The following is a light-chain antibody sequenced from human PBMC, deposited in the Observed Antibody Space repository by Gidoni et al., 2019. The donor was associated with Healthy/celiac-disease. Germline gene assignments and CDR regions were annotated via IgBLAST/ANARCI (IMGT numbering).Light chain of an antibody. CDR2: AAS. CDR1: QSISSY. J-gene: IGKJ3*01. V-gene: IGKV1-39*01. Sequence: IQMTHSPSSLSASVGDRVTITCRESQSISSYLNWYQQKPGKAPKLLIYAASSLQSGVPSRVSGSGSGTDFTLTISSLQPEDFATYYCQQSYSTLFTFGPGTKVDIK. CDR3: QQSYSTLFT.